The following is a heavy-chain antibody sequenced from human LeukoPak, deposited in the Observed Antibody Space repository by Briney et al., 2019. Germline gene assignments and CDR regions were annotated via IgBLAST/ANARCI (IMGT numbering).Heavy chain of an antibody. CDR3: AREDFDILTGYGKRHWFDP. CDR1: GYRFAGYH. J-gene: IGHJ5*02. D-gene: IGHD3-9*01. Sequence: ASMKVSCKPSGYRFAGYHVHWVRQAPGQGGEWMGWINANSGGTKYEEKFQGRVTMTRDTSLSTVYLELSGLRYDDSAVYYCAREDFDILTGYGKRHWFDPWGQGTLVTVSS. CDR2: INANSGGT. V-gene: IGHV1-2*02.